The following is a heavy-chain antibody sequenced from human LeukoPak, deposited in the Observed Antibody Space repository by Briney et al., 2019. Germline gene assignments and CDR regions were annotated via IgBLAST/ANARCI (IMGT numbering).Heavy chain of an antibody. CDR2: ISSSGSTI. CDR1: GFTFSDYY. V-gene: IGHV3-11*01. D-gene: IGHD3-22*01. Sequence: GGSLRLSCAASGFTFSDYYMSWIRQAPGRGLEWVSYISSSGSTIYYADSVKGRFTISRDNAKNSLFLQMNSLRAEDTAVYYCARGLYYDSSGYYYYWGQGTLVTVSS. CDR3: ARGLYYDSSGYYYY. J-gene: IGHJ4*02.